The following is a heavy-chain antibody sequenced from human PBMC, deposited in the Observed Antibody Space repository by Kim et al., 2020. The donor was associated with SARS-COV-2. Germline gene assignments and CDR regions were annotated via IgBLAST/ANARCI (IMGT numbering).Heavy chain of an antibody. J-gene: IGHJ4*02. CDR1: GFTFSSYW. Sequence: GGSLRLSCAASGFTFSSYWMHWVRQAPGKGLVWVSRINSDGSTTSYADSVKGRFTISRDNAKNTLYLQMNSLRAEDTAVYYCARRADSSGWWYFDYWGQGTLVTV. D-gene: IGHD6-19*01. V-gene: IGHV3-74*01. CDR3: ARRADSSGWWYFDY. CDR2: INSDGSTT.